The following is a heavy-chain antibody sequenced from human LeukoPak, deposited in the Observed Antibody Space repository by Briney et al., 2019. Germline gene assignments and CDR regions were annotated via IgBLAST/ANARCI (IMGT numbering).Heavy chain of an antibody. J-gene: IGHJ4*02. CDR3: AKDQGYYDSSGENLFDY. D-gene: IGHD3-22*01. CDR2: ISGSGGST. V-gene: IGHV3-23*01. Sequence: GGSPRLSCAASGFTFSSYAMSWVRQAPGKGLEWVSAISGSGGSTYYADSVKGRFTISRDNSKNTLYLQMNSLRAEDTAVYYCAKDQGYYDSSGENLFDYWGQGTLVTVSS. CDR1: GFTFSSYA.